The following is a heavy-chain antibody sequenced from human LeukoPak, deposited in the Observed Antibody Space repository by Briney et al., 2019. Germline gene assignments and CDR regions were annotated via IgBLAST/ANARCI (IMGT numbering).Heavy chain of an antibody. CDR1: GYTFTGYY. Sequence: ASVKVSCKASGYTFTGYYMHWVRQAPGQGLEWMGWINPNSGGTNYAQKFQGRVTMTRDTSISTAYKELSRLRSDDTAVYYCARVRRLAVAGTAKYFDYWGQGTLVTVSS. CDR3: ARVRRLAVAGTAKYFDY. CDR2: INPNSGGT. V-gene: IGHV1-2*02. J-gene: IGHJ4*02. D-gene: IGHD6-19*01.